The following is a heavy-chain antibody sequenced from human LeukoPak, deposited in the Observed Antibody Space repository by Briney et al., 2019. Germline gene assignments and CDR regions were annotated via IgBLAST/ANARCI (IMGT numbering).Heavy chain of an antibody. Sequence: SETLSLTCAVYGGSFSGYYWSWIRQPPGKGLEWIGEINHSGSTNYNPSLKSRVTISVDTSKNQFSLKLSSVTAADTAVYYCARRTMVRGVRRYFDYWGQGTLVTVSS. CDR2: INHSGST. CDR1: GGSFSGYY. D-gene: IGHD3-10*01. CDR3: ARRTMVRGVRRYFDY. V-gene: IGHV4-34*01. J-gene: IGHJ4*02.